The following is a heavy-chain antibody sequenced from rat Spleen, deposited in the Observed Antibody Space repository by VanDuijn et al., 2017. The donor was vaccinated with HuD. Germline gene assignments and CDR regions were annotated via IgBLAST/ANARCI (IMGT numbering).Heavy chain of an antibody. J-gene: IGHJ2*01. CDR2: ISYGDSYGHSST. D-gene: IGHD1-12*03. V-gene: IGHV5-31*01. CDR3: TRGDTMMVTLFDY. CDR1: GFTFNNYW. Sequence: EVQLVESGGGLVQPGRSLKLSCVASGFTFNNYWMTWIRQAPTKGLEWVATISYGDSYGHSSTYYRDSVKGRFTIYRDNARSTLSLQMNSLRSEDTATYYCTRGDTMMVTLFDYWGQGVMVTVSS.